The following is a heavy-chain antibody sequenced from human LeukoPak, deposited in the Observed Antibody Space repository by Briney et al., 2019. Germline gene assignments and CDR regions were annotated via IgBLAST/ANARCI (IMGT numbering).Heavy chain of an antibody. J-gene: IGHJ4*02. CDR2: INSDGNSA. Sequence: PGGSLRLSCAASGFTFNSYWMHWVRQAPGKGLVWVSRINSDGNSASYAESVRGRFTISRDNGKNTLYLQMNSLRAEDTAVYYCARDARGSFDYWGQGTLVTVSS. CDR3: ARDARGSFDY. D-gene: IGHD3-10*01. CDR1: GFTFNSYW. V-gene: IGHV3-74*01.